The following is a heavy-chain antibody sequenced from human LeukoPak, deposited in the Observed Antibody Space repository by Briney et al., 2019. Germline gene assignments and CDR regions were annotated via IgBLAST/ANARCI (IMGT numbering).Heavy chain of an antibody. CDR2: ITGRGDNT. CDR1: GFTFSSNH. CDR3: AKDRITYDYLDF. D-gene: IGHD3-22*01. V-gene: IGHV3-23*01. Sequence: GGSLRLSCAASGFTFSSNHMSWVRQAPGKGLEWVSGITGRGDNTYYTESVKGRFTISRDNSKNTLYLEMNSLRAEDTAVYYRAKDRITYDYLDFWGQGTLVTVSS. J-gene: IGHJ4*02.